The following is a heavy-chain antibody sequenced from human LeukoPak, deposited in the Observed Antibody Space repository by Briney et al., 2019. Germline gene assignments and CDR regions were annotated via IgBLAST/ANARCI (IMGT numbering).Heavy chain of an antibody. CDR2: ISSSGITI. CDR1: GFTFSDYY. V-gene: IGHV3-11*04. CDR3: ARDGLLWFGELRGRFDY. D-gene: IGHD3-10*01. Sequence: GGSLRLSCAASGFTFSDYYMSWIRQAPGKGVEWVSYISSSGITIYYADSVKGRFTISRDNAKNSLYLQMNSLRAEDTAVYYCARDGLLWFGELRGRFDYWGQGTLVTVSS. J-gene: IGHJ4*02.